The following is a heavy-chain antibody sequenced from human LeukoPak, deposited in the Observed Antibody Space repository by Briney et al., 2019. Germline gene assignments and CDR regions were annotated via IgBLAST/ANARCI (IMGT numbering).Heavy chain of an antibody. CDR2: IYYSGRT. CDR1: GDSISNHY. D-gene: IGHD6-13*01. V-gene: IGHV4-59*08. CDR3: ARRTRQRGSSSWNFDY. J-gene: IGHJ4*02. Sequence: SETLSLTCTVSGDSISNHYWSWIRQSPGKGLEWIGYIYYSGRTNYNPSLKSRVTISVDTSKNQFSLKLSSVTAADTAVYYCARRTRQRGSSSWNFDYWGQGTLVTVSS.